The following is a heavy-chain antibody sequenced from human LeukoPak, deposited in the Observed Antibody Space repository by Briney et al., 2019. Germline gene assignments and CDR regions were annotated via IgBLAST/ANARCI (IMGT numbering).Heavy chain of an antibody. CDR2: ISAYNGNT. V-gene: IGHV1-18*01. CDR3: PRAGELLWFGELSPNFDY. Sequence: ASVKVSCKASGYTFTSYGISWVRQAPGQGLEWMGWISAYNGNTNYAQKLQGRVTMTTDTSTSTAYMELRSLRSDDTAVYYCPRAGELLWFGELSPNFDYWGQGTLVTVSS. CDR1: GYTFTSYG. D-gene: IGHD3-10*01. J-gene: IGHJ4*02.